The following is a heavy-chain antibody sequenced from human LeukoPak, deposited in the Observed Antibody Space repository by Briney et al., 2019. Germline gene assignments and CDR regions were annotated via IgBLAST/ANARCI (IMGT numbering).Heavy chain of an antibody. CDR1: GGSISTYY. J-gene: IGHJ1*01. D-gene: IGHD1-26*01. CDR2: IYYSGST. Sequence: SETLSLTCTASGGSISTYYWTWIRQPPGKGLEWIGYIYYSGSTNYNPSLKSRVTISVDTSENQFSLKLSSVTAADTAVYYCARDTSGSYPPEYFQHWGQGTLVTVSS. CDR3: ARDTSGSYPPEYFQH. V-gene: IGHV4-59*01.